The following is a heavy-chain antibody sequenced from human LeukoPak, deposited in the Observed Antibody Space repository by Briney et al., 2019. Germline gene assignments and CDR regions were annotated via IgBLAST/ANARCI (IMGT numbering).Heavy chain of an antibody. CDR2: ISYDGSNK. CDR3: AKSTFDDFWSGALDY. V-gene: IGHV3-30*18. D-gene: IGHD3-3*01. Sequence: PGGSLRLSCAASGFTFSSYGMHWVRQAPGKGLEWVAVISYDGSNKYYADSAKGRFTISRDNSKNTLYLQMNSLRAEDTAVYYCAKSTFDDFWSGALDYWGQGTLVTVSS. CDR1: GFTFSSYG. J-gene: IGHJ4*02.